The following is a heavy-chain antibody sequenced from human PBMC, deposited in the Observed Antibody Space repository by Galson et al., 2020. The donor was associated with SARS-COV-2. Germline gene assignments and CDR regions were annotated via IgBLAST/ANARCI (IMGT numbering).Heavy chain of an antibody. D-gene: IGHD3-3*01. CDR1: GGSISSGGYY. J-gene: IGHJ4*02. V-gene: IGHV4-31*03. CDR3: GRVRRITILGVFHEFDH. Sequence: SEPLSLTCTVPGGSISSGGYYWTWIRQHPGQGLERIGYIYYSGSTNYNPSVKSRVTISVATSKNQFSLKLSSVAAADTAVYYCGRVRRITILGVFHEFDHWGQGTLVTVSS. CDR2: IYYSGST.